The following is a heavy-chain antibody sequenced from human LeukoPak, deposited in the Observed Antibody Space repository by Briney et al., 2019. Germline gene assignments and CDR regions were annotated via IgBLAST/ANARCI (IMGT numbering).Heavy chain of an antibody. D-gene: IGHD6-19*01. V-gene: IGHV3-23*01. CDR2: IGGSGGST. CDR1: GFTFSSYA. J-gene: IGHJ3*02. Sequence: GGSLRLSCAASGFTFSSYAMSWVRQAPGKGLEWVSAIGGSGGSTYYADSVKGRFTISRDNAKNSLYLQMNSLRAEDTAVYYCARDGKAVAVAFDIWGQGTMVTVSS. CDR3: ARDGKAVAVAFDI.